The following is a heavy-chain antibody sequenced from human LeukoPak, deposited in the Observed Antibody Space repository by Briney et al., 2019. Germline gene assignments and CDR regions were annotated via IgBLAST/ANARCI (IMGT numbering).Heavy chain of an antibody. D-gene: IGHD3-3*01. V-gene: IGHV1-3*01. CDR2: INAGNGNT. CDR3: ARAPISYYDFWSGPIPYYFDY. CDR1: GYTFTSYA. J-gene: IGHJ4*02. Sequence: ASVKVSCKASGYTFTSYAMHWVRQAPGQRLEWMGWINAGNGNTKYSQKFQDRVTITRDTSASTAYMELSSLRSEDTAVYYCARAPISYYDFWSGPIPYYFDYWGQGTLVTVSS.